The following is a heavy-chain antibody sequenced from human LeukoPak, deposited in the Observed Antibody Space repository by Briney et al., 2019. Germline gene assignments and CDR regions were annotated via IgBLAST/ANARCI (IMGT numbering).Heavy chain of an antibody. CDR3: ARGDYVWGSYSYYFDY. D-gene: IGHD3-16*01. CDR1: GGSFSGYY. CDR2: INHSGST. V-gene: IGHV4-34*01. J-gene: IGHJ4*02. Sequence: SETLSLTCAVYGGSFSGYYWSWIRQPPGKGLEWIGEINHSGSTNQNPSLKSRVTISVDTSKNQFSLKLSSVTAADTAVYYCARGDYVWGSYSYYFDYWGQGTLVTVSS.